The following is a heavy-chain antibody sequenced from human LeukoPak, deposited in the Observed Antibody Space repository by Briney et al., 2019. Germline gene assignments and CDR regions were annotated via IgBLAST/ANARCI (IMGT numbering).Heavy chain of an antibody. Sequence: SETLSLTCTVSGGSISSCYWSWIRQPAGEGLEWIGRIYSSGSTNYNPSLKSRVTMSVDTSRNRFSLKLTSVTAADTGVYYCARMYSGTYGGIDYWGQGSLVTVSS. J-gene: IGHJ4*02. CDR3: ARMYSGTYGGIDY. D-gene: IGHD1-26*01. V-gene: IGHV4-4*07. CDR2: IYSSGST. CDR1: GGSISSCY.